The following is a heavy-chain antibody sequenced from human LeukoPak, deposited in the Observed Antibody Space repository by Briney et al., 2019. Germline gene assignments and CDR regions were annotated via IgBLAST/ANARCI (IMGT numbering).Heavy chain of an antibody. D-gene: IGHD6-13*01. CDR2: ISHTGNT. CDR3: ARDQGIATPMDAFDI. Sequence: PSETLSLTCTVSGGSISFYYWGWIRQSPGKGLEWIGIISHTGNTYYNPSLKTRVTISLDTSKNQFPLNLRSVTAADTAVYYCARDQGIATPMDAFDIWGQGTLVTVSS. CDR1: GGSISFYY. J-gene: IGHJ3*02. V-gene: IGHV4-38-2*02.